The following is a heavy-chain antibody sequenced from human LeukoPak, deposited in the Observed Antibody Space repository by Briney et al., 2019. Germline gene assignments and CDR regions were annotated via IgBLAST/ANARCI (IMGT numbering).Heavy chain of an antibody. V-gene: IGHV4-59*01. CDR2: IYYNGNT. CDR3: ARVQGDFWSGYNYYYYGMDV. CDR1: DGSINSYY. Sequence: PSETLSLTCSVSDGSINSYYWNWIRRPPGKGLEWIGYIYYNGNTNYSPSLKSRVTMSVDTSKNLFSLKVSSVTAADTAVYYCARVQGDFWSGYNYYYYGMDVWGQGTTVTVSS. D-gene: IGHD3-3*01. J-gene: IGHJ6*02.